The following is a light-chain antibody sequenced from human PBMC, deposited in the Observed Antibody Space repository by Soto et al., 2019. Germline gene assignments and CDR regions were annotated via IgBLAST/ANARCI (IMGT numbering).Light chain of an antibody. V-gene: IGKV1-17*03. J-gene: IGKJ5*01. CDR2: GAS. Sequence: DIQMTQSPSSVSASVGDRVTITCRASQGISNYLAFFQQKPGKVPKRLIYGASIFQSGVPSRFSGTGSGTEFTLTISSLQPEDFATYYCLQHNSYPPTFGQGTRLEI. CDR1: QGISNY. CDR3: LQHNSYPPT.